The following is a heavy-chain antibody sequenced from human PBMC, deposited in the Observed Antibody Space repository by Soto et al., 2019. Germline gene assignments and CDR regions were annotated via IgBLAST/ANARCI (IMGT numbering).Heavy chain of an antibody. J-gene: IGHJ6*03. D-gene: IGHD6-19*01. CDR2: ISGSGGST. V-gene: IGHV3-23*01. Sequence: GGSLRLSCAASGFTFSSYAMSWVRQAPGKGLEWVSAISGSGGSTYYADSVKGRFTISRDNSKNTLYLQMNSLRAEDTAVYYCARQGGYSSGLEYYYYMDVWGKGTTVTVSS. CDR1: GFTFSSYA. CDR3: ARQGGYSSGLEYYYYMDV.